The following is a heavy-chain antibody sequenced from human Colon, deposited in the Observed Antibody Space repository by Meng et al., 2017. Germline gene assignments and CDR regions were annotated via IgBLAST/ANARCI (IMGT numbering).Heavy chain of an antibody. V-gene: IGHV1-3*04. CDR2: VNTGNGNT. D-gene: IGHD3-10*02. Sequence: QVHLLQAGTLGKKPGASVKISCKASGYICTSYFIHWVRQAPGPRLEWMAWVNTGNGNTKYSQKFQGRVTITRDTSASTAYMDLGSLMSDDTAVYYCARGDVRGALDYWGQGTLVTVSS. CDR1: GYICTSYF. CDR3: ARGDVRGALDY. J-gene: IGHJ4*02.